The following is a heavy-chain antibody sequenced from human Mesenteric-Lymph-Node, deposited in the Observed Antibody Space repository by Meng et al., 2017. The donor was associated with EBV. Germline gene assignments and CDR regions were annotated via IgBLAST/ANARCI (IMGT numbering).Heavy chain of an antibody. CDR3: ARGTYGDNSGFDY. J-gene: IGHJ4*01. D-gene: IGHD4-17*01. V-gene: IGHV1-8*01. Sequence: QVQLVQSGAEVRKXXXXXKXXCKASRYTFTSFDVNWVRQATGQGLEWMGWMNPNSGNTGYAQKFQGRVTMTRNTSISTAYMELSSLRSEDTAVYYCARGTYGDNSGFDYWGHGTLVTVSS. CDR1: RYTFTSFD. CDR2: MNPNSGNT.